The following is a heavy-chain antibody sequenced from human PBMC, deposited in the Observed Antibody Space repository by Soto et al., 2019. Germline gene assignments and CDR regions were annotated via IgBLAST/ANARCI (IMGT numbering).Heavy chain of an antibody. J-gene: IGHJ6*02. CDR2: ISGSGGST. Sequence: GGSLRLSCAASGFTFSSYAMSWVRQAPGKGLEWVSAISGSGGSTYYADSVKGRFTISRDNSKNTLYLQMNSLRAEDTAVYYCAKARWTALYYYYGMDVWGQGTTVTVSS. CDR3: AKARWTALYYYYGMDV. CDR1: GFTFSSYA. D-gene: IGHD1-1*01. V-gene: IGHV3-23*01.